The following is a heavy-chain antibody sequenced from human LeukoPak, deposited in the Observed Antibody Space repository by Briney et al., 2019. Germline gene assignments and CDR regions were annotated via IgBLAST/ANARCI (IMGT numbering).Heavy chain of an antibody. V-gene: IGHV3-23*01. CDR2: IDGSGGTT. CDR1: GFTFSNYA. CDR3: ARILYCTSISCYSS. J-gene: IGHJ1*01. D-gene: IGHD2-2*01. Sequence: PWGSLRLSCAGPGFTFSNYAMTWVRQAAGKGLEWVATIDGSGGTTYYADSVKGRFTIFRDNAKNTLYLQMNSLRAEDTAVYYCARILYCTSISCYSSWGQGTLVTVSS.